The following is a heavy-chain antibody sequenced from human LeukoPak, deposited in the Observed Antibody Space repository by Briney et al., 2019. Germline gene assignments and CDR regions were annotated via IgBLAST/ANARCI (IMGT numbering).Heavy chain of an antibody. CDR1: GYTFTSYG. D-gene: IGHD3-22*01. V-gene: IGHV1-18*01. CDR2: ISAYNGNT. Sequence: ASVKVSRKASGYTFTSYGISWVRQAPGQGLEWLGWISAYNGNTNYAQKLQGRVTMTTDTSTSTAYMELRSLRSDDTAVYYCAMDLGDYCDSSGCSDYWGQGTLVTVSS. CDR3: AMDLGDYCDSSGCSDY. J-gene: IGHJ4*02.